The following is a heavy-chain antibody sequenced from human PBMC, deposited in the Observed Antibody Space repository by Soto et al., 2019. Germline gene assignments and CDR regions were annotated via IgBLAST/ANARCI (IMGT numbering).Heavy chain of an antibody. V-gene: IGHV3-74*01. CDR2: INSDGSTT. CDR1: GFTFSSYW. D-gene: IGHD3-22*01. Sequence: TGGSLRLSCAASGFTFSSYWMHWVRQAPGKGLVWVSRINSDGSTTNYADSVKGRFTISRDNARNTLYLQMNSLRAEDTAVYYCASPNNFYYDTSAYSSWGQGTLVTSP. J-gene: IGHJ4*02. CDR3: ASPNNFYYDTSAYSS.